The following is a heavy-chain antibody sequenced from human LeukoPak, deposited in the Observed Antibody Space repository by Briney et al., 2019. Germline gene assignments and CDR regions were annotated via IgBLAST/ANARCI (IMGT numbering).Heavy chain of an antibody. V-gene: IGHV1-2*02. D-gene: IGHD3-3*01. Sequence: ASVKVSCKASGYTFSDYYMHWVRQAPAQGLEWMGWISPNSVEKVYAQKFQGRVNMTRDTSISTAYMELSRLRSDDTAVYYCARKRGVGVDRNAFDIWGQGTMVTVSS. J-gene: IGHJ3*02. CDR3: ARKRGVGVDRNAFDI. CDR1: GYTFSDYY. CDR2: ISPNSVEK.